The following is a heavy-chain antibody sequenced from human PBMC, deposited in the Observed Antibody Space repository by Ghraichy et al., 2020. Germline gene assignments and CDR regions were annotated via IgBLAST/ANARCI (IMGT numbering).Heavy chain of an antibody. Sequence: SETLSLTCAVYGGSFSGYYWSWIRQPPGKGLEWIGEINHSGSTNYNPSLKSRVTISVDTSKNQFSLKLSSVTAADTAVYYCARGQRITMIVVVTRDYFDYWGQGTLVTVSS. CDR1: GGSFSGYY. CDR3: ARGQRITMIVVVTRDYFDY. D-gene: IGHD3-22*01. V-gene: IGHV4-34*01. J-gene: IGHJ4*02. CDR2: INHSGST.